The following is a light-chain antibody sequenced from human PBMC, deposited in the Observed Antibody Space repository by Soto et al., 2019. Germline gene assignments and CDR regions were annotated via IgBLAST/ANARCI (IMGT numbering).Light chain of an antibody. CDR2: KAS. Sequence: DIQMTQSPSTLSASVGDRVTITCRASQSISNWLAWYQQKPGKAPRLLIYKASSLQSGVPSRFSGSGSGTEFTLTISSLQPDDVATYYCQQYDSYPWTFGRGTKVEIK. CDR3: QQYDSYPWT. CDR1: QSISNW. J-gene: IGKJ1*01. V-gene: IGKV1-5*03.